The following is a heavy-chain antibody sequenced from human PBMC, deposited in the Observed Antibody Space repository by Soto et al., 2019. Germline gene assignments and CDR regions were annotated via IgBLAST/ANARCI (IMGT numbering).Heavy chain of an antibody. D-gene: IGHD3-10*02. J-gene: IGHJ4*02. CDR3: AKTPGNAGSMLEEYYFDY. CDR1: RYSFTSYW. V-gene: IGHV5-51*01. CDR2: TYPGDSDT. Sequence: PGESLKISCKGSRYSFTSYWIGWVRQMPGKGLEWMGITYPGDSDTRYSPSFQGQVTISADKSISTAYLQWRSLKASDTAMYYCAKTPGNAGSMLEEYYFDYWGQGTLVTVSS.